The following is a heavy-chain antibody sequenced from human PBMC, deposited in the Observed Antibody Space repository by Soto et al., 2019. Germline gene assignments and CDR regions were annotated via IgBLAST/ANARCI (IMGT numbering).Heavy chain of an antibody. J-gene: IGHJ6*02. CDR3: AGLVTTTHYYGMDV. Sequence: ASVKVSCKASGYTFTSYYMHWVRQAPGQGLEWMGIVNPSGGSTSYAQKFQGRVTMTRDTSTSTIYMELSSLRSEDTAVYYCAGLVTTTHYYGMDVWGQGTTVTVSS. V-gene: IGHV1-46*03. D-gene: IGHD4-17*01. CDR2: VNPSGGST. CDR1: GYTFTSYY.